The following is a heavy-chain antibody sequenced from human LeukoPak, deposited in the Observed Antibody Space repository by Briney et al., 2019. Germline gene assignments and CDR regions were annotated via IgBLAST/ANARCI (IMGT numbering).Heavy chain of an antibody. V-gene: IGHV3-74*01. J-gene: IGHJ4*02. Sequence: AGGSLRLSCAASGFTFSSYWMHWVRQVPGKGLVWVARINPGECRIPYADSAKGRFTISRDNAKNTLYLQMDSLRAEDTGVYYCARSNQADDYWGQGTLVTVSS. CDR2: INPGECRI. CDR3: ARSNQADDY. D-gene: IGHD1-14*01. CDR1: GFTFSSYW.